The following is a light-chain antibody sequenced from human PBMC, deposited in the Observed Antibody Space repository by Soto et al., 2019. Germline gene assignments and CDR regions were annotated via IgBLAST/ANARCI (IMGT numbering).Light chain of an antibody. Sequence: QSVLTQSPSASASLGASVKLTCTLSSGHSSYAIAWHQQQPEKGPRYLMKLNSDGSHSKGDGIPDRFSGSSSGAERYLTISSLQSEDEADYYCQTWGTGIHYVSGTGTKVTVL. J-gene: IGLJ1*01. CDR1: SGHSSYA. CDR3: QTWGTGIHYV. CDR2: LNSDGSH. V-gene: IGLV4-69*01.